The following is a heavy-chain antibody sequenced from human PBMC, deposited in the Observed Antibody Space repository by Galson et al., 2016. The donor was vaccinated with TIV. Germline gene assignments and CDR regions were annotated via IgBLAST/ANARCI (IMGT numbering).Heavy chain of an antibody. CDR3: ARLPSYYGSGNHWFDP. CDR1: GGIFRSDA. CDR2: IIAIFDTA. D-gene: IGHD3-10*01. J-gene: IGHJ5*02. Sequence: SVKVSCKVSGGIFRSDAISWVRQAPGQGLEWMGRIIAIFDTANYAQKFQCRVTITADESTNTVYLELSSLTSEDTAVYYCARLPSYYGSGNHWFDPWGQGTLVTVSS. V-gene: IGHV1-69*13.